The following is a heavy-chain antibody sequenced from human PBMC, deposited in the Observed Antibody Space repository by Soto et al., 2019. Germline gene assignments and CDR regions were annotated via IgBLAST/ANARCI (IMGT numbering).Heavy chain of an antibody. J-gene: IGHJ6*02. D-gene: IGHD2-15*01. CDR3: ARDSGAGGNYYYYGMDV. CDR1: GGTFSSYA. V-gene: IGHV1-69*01. Sequence: QVQRVQSGAEVKKPGSSVKVSCKASGGTFSSYAISWVRQAPGQGLEWMGGIIPIFGTANYAQKFQGRVTITADESTSTAYMELSSLRSEDTAVYYCARDSGAGGNYYYYGMDVWGQGTTVTVSS. CDR2: IIPIFGTA.